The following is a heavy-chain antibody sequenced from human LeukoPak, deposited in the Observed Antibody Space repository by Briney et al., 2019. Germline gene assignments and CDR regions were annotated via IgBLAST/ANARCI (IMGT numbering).Heavy chain of an antibody. CDR2: IWYDGSNK. D-gene: IGHD5-18*01. CDR1: GFTFSSYG. V-gene: IGHV3-33*01. J-gene: IGHJ3*02. CDR3: ATEYSYAFDI. Sequence: GGSLRLSCAASGFTFSSYGMHWVRQAPGKGLEWVAVIWYDGSNKYYADSVKGRFTISRDNSKNTLHLQMNSLRAEDTAVYYCATEYSYAFDIWGQGTMVTVSS.